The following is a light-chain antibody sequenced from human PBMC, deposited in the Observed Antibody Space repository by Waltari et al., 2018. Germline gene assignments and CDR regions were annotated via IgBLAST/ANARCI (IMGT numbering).Light chain of an antibody. V-gene: IGKV3-20*01. Sequence: IVLTPSPITLSLSARERATLSCRASQSISGSYFPWYQRKPGQAPRVLIFGASIRGTGIPDKYSGSGSETDFTLTISRLDTGDSAVYYCQQYDTSPRTFGAGTKVEI. J-gene: IGKJ1*01. CDR1: QSISGSY. CDR2: GAS. CDR3: QQYDTSPRT.